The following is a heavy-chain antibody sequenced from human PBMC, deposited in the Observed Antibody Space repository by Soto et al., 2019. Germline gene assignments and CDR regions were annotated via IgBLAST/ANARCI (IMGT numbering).Heavy chain of an antibody. CDR1: GGSISSYY. CDR2: IYYSGST. J-gene: IGHJ4*02. CDR3: ARTPGVITVISAFDH. V-gene: IGHV4-59*01. Sequence: PSETLSLTCTVSGGSISSYYWSWIRQPPGKGLEWIGYIYYSGSTNYNPSLKSRVTISVDTSKNQFSLKLSSVTAADTAVYYCARTPGVITVISAFDHWGQGTPVTVSS. D-gene: IGHD3-22*01.